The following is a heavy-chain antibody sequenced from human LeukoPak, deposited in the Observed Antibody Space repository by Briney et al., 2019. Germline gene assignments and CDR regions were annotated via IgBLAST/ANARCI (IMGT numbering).Heavy chain of an antibody. CDR2: ISGGGDIT. CDR3: ARAGLAGSGWYYFDY. J-gene: IGHJ4*02. CDR1: GFNFANHA. V-gene: IGHV3-23*01. Sequence: GGSLRLSCAASGFNFANHAMSWVRQTPGKGLEWVSAISGGGDITYYADSVTGRFTISRDNSKDTLFLQMHSLRPGDTAVYYCARAGLAGSGWYYFDYWGQGTLVTVSS. D-gene: IGHD6-19*01.